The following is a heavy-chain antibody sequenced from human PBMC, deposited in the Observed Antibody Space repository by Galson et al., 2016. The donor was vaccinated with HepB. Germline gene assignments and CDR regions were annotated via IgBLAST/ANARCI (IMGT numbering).Heavy chain of an antibody. CDR2: IKSNADGGTT. CDR3: FTDPEEYSGYCSGGTCYDPDY. V-gene: IGHV3-15*07. Sequence: SLRLSCAASGFTFTDAWMNWVRQAAGKGLEWVGRIKSNADGGTTHYAAPVKGRFTISRDDSKNTLYLHMNSLQADDTAVYYCFTDPEEYSGYCSGGTCYDPDYWGQGTLVTVSS. CDR1: GFTFTDAW. J-gene: IGHJ4*02. D-gene: IGHD2-15*01.